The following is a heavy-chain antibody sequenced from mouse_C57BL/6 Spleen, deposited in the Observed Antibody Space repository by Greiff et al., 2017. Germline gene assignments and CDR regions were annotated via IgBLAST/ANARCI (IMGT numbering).Heavy chain of an antibody. D-gene: IGHD2-4*01. Sequence: EVKLVESGPGLVKPSQSLSLTCSVTGYSITSGYYWNWIRQFPGNKLEWMGYISYDGSNNYNPSLKNRISITRDTSKNQFFLKLNSVTTEDTATYYCARALYDYDYGGQGTTLTVSS. V-gene: IGHV3-6*01. J-gene: IGHJ2*01. CDR2: ISYDGSN. CDR3: ARALYDYDY. CDR1: GYSITSGYY.